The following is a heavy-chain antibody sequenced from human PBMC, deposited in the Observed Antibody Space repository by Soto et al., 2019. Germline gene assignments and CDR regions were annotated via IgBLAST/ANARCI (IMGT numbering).Heavy chain of an antibody. CDR2: TSYDGRHT. V-gene: IGHV3-30*18. Sequence: QVQLVESGGGVVQPGGSLRLTCAASGFTFSEYGIHWVRQAPGKGLEWVAITSYDGRHTSYVDSVKGRFTISRDNSGNTAFLEMNRLRVEDTAGYYCANTRNPVINYNYYDNMDVWGQGTTVTVSS. CDR1: GFTFSEYG. D-gene: IGHD3-10*01. CDR3: ANTRNPVINYNYYDNMDV. J-gene: IGHJ6*02.